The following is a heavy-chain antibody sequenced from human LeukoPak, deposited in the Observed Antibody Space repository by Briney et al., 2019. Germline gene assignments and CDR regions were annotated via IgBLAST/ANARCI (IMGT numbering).Heavy chain of an antibody. Sequence: SQTLSLTCTVSGGSISSGDYYWSWIRQPPGKGPEWIGYIYYSGSTYCNPSLKGRVTISVDTSKNHFSLRLSSVTAADTAVYYCARYCSGGSCYPYYYYAMDVWGQGTTVTVSS. V-gene: IGHV4-30-4*01. CDR2: IYYSGST. CDR3: ARYCSGGSCYPYYYYAMDV. J-gene: IGHJ6*02. D-gene: IGHD2-15*01. CDR1: GGSISSGDYY.